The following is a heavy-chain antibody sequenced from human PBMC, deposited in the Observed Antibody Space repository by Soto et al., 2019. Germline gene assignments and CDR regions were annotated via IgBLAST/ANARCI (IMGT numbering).Heavy chain of an antibody. D-gene: IGHD6-19*01. Sequence: HPGGSLRLSCAASGFSFSSYAMTWVRQAPGKGLEWVSAISGSGGKTYYADSVKGRFTISRDNSKNTLYLQMDSLRVEDTAVYYCAKDIRASSGWNYYYYGLDVWGQGTTVTVSS. CDR3: AKDIRASSGWNYYYYGLDV. J-gene: IGHJ6*02. V-gene: IGHV3-23*01. CDR1: GFSFSSYA. CDR2: ISGSGGKT.